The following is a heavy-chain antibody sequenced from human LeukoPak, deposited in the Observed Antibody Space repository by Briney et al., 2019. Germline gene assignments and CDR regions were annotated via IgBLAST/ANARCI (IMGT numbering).Heavy chain of an antibody. CDR2: INPNSGGT. D-gene: IGHD6-13*01. CDR1: GYTFTGYY. J-gene: IGHJ4*02. Sequence: GASVKVSCKASGYTFTGYYMHWVRQAPGQGLEWMGRINPNSGGTKYAQKFQGRVTITRDTSISKAYMELNRLRSDDTAVYYCARAIAAAGGDYWGQGTLVTVSS. V-gene: IGHV1-2*06. CDR3: ARAIAAAGGDY.